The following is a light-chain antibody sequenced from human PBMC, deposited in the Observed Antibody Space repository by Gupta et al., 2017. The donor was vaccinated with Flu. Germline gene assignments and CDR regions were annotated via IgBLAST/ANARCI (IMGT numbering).Light chain of an antibody. CDR2: GAS. CDR1: QSVSSSY. Sequence: EIVLTQSPGTLSLSPGERATLSCRASQSVSSSYLAWYQQKPGQAPRLIIYGASSRDMGIKDRFSGGGEKKDFTHTSRRREQEACEGYYAHQHCSSVTFGRGTKVDIK. CDR3: HQHCSSVT. V-gene: IGKV3-20*01. J-gene: IGKJ4*01.